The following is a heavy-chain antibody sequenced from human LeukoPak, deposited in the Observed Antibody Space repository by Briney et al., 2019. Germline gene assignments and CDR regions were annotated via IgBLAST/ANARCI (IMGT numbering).Heavy chain of an antibody. J-gene: IGHJ2*01. D-gene: IGHD6-19*01. CDR3: AKSMTLQWRGFFDL. CDR1: GFTFSTYA. V-gene: IGHV3-23*01. Sequence: GGSLRLSCAASGFTFSTYAMSWVRQAPGKGLEWVSTISDSGANTYYADSVRGRFTISRDNSKNTLYLQKNSLRADDTAIYYCAKSMTLQWRGFFDLWGRGTHVTLSS. CDR2: ISDSGANT.